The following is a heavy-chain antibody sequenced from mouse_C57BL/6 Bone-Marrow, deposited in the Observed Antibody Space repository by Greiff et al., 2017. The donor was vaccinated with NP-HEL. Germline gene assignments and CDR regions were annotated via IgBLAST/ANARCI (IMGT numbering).Heavy chain of an antibody. Sequence: QVQLQQSGPELVRPGVSVKISCKGSGYTFTDYAMHWVKQSHAKSLEWIGVISTYYGDASYNQKFKDTATMTVDKSSSTAYMELARLTSADSAVYYCANWWLRRYFDVWGQGTTLTVSS. CDR1: GYTFTDYA. V-gene: IGHV1-67*01. CDR2: ISTYYGDA. D-gene: IGHD2-2*01. CDR3: ANWWLRRYFDV. J-gene: IGHJ2*01.